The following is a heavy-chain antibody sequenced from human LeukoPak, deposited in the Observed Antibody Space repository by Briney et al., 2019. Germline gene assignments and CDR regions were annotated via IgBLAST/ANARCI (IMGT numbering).Heavy chain of an antibody. CDR2: IYNSGST. CDR3: ARHVASYDFDF. V-gene: IGHV4-39*01. Sequence: PGGSLRLSCAASGFTVSSNYMSWVRQPPGKGLEWIGSIYNSGSTYYNPSLKSRVTVSVDRPKNHFSLKLNSVTAADTAVYYCARHVASYDFDFWGQGILVTVSS. CDR1: GFTVSSNY. D-gene: IGHD2-21*01. J-gene: IGHJ4*02.